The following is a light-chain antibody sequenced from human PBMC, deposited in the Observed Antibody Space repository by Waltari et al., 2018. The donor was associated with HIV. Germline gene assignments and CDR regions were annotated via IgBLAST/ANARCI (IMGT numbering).Light chain of an antibody. CDR1: WHDIGRNF. V-gene: IGLV1-47*01. J-gene: IGLJ2*01. CDR3: ATWDNSLGTFI. CDR2: RKD. Sequence: QSVLPQPPSASATPGQRVALSCSGAWHDIGRNFVYWYRLLPGTTPKLLISRKDQRPSGVPDRFSGSKFDSSASLAVTDLRSEDEGDYYCATWDNSLGTFIFGGGTRLTVL.